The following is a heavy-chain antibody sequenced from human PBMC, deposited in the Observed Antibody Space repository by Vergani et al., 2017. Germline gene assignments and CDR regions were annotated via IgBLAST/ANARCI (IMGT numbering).Heavy chain of an antibody. CDR2: INTNTGNP. D-gene: IGHD2-15*01. CDR1: GYTFTSYA. CDR3: ARDRDGYCSGGSCYSGNWFDP. Sequence: QVQLVQSGSELKKPGASVKVSCKASGYTFTSYAMNWVRQAPGHGLEWMGWINTNTGNPTYAQGFTGRFVFSLDTSVSTAYLQISSLKAEDTAVYYCARDRDGYCSGGSCYSGNWFDPWGQGTLVTVSS. J-gene: IGHJ5*02. V-gene: IGHV7-4-1*02.